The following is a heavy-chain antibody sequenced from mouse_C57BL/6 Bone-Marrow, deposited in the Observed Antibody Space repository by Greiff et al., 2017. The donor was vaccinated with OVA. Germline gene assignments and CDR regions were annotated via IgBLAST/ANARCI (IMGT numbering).Heavy chain of an antibody. CDR2: IDPEDGET. J-gene: IGHJ3*01. CDR1: GFNIKDYY. Sequence: EVQLQESGAELVKPGASVKLSCTASGFNIKDYYMHWVKQRTEQGLEWIGRIDPEDGETKYAPKFQGKATITADTSSNTAYLQLSSLTSEDTAVYYCARGITTVVATPAWFAYWGQGTLVTVSA. V-gene: IGHV14-2*01. CDR3: ARGITTVVATPAWFAY. D-gene: IGHD1-1*01.